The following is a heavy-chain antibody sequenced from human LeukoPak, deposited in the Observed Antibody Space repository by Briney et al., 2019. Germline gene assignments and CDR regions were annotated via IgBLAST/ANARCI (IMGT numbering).Heavy chain of an antibody. CDR2: ISWNSGSI. D-gene: IGHD3-10*01. CDR3: AKDPRASNRPITMVRGGYYFDY. J-gene: IGHJ4*02. CDR1: GFTFDDYA. Sequence: PGGSLRLSCAASGFTFDDYAMHWVRQAPGKGLEWVSGISWNSGSIGYADSVKGRFTISRDNAKNSLYLQMNSLRAEDTALYYCAKDPRASNRPITMVRGGYYFDYWGQGTLVTVSS. V-gene: IGHV3-9*01.